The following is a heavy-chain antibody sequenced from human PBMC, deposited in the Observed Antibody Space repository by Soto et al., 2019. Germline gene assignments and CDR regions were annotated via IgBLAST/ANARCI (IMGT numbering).Heavy chain of an antibody. CDR2: ISGSGGTT. D-gene: IGHD3-10*01. J-gene: IGHJ6*02. V-gene: IGHV3-23*01. CDR1: GFTFSSYA. CDR3: AKGVPPRGYYYYAMDV. Sequence: GGSLRLSCAAPGFTFSSYAMSWVRQAPGKGLEWVSAISGSGGTTYYADSVKGRFTISRDNSKNTLYLQMNSLRAEDTAVYYCAKGVPPRGYYYYAMDVWGQGTTVTVSS.